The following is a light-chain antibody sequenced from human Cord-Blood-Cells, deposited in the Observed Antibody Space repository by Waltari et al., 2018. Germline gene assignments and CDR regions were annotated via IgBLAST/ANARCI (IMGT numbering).Light chain of an antibody. V-gene: IGLV2-23*03. J-gene: IGLJ2*01. CDR2: EGS. Sequence: SALTHPASLSGYPGQSVSTSRTGHGSAFGGFYLVSWYQQHPRKAPKLMIYEGSKRPSAISKRFSGSKSGSTASLTISGLQAEDEADYYCCSYAGSSTFKVFGGGTKLTVL. CDR1: GSAFGGFYL. CDR3: CSYAGSSTFKV.